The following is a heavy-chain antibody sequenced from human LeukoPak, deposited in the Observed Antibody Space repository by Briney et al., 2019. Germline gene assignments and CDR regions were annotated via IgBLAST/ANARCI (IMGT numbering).Heavy chain of an antibody. D-gene: IGHD3-22*01. CDR3: AREESYYYDSSGYWDAFDI. Sequence: GGSLRLSCAASGFTFSSYSMNWVRQAPGKGLEWVSYISSSSSTIYYADSVKGRFTISRDNAKNSLYLQMNSLRAEDTAVYYCAREESYYYDSSGYWDAFDIWGQGTMVTVSS. J-gene: IGHJ3*02. CDR1: GFTFSSYS. V-gene: IGHV3-48*01. CDR2: ISSSSSTI.